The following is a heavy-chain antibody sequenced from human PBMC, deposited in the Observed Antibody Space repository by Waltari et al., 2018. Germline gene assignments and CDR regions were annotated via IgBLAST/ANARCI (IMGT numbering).Heavy chain of an antibody. CDR2: INSKRNGVTT. Sequence: EVQLVESGGGLLKPGGSLSLACAVSGFPSINAWRRWVRPAPGKGGEVGGRINSKRNGVTTDYAAPVKGRFTISRSDSQNTLFLQMDRMKTADTAVYYCTTEDSWLHPAPFDYWCQGTLVTVSS. CDR1: GFPSINAW. J-gene: IGHJ4*02. D-gene: IGHD5-12*01. V-gene: IGHV3-15*01. CDR3: TTEDSWLHPAPFDY.